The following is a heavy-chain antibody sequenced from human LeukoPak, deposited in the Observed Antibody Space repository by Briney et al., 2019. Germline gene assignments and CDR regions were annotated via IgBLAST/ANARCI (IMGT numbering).Heavy chain of an antibody. CDR3: ARVRGDYETD. Sequence: SETLSLTCSVSGGSISSYYWTWIRQPPGKGLEWIGYRYYSGSTTYNPSLKSRVTISVDTSKSQFSMKLISVTAADTAIYYCARVRGDYETDWGQGTLVTVSS. CDR1: GGSISSYY. CDR2: RYYSGST. D-gene: IGHD3-16*01. J-gene: IGHJ1*01. V-gene: IGHV4-59*01.